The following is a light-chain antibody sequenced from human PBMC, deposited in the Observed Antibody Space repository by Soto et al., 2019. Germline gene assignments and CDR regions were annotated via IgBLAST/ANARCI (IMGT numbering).Light chain of an antibody. Sequence: QSALTQPASVSGSPGQSITISSTGTIRDIGGYNFISWYQHHPGKAPKLVIYDVNNRPSGISYRFPGSKSGNTASLTISGLQAEDDADYYCASYTMTTTLVFGGGTKLTVL. CDR1: IRDIGGYNF. J-gene: IGLJ2*01. V-gene: IGLV2-14*01. CDR2: DVN. CDR3: ASYTMTTTLV.